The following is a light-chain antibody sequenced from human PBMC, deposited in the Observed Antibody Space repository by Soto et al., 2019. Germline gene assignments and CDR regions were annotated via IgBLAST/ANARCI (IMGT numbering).Light chain of an antibody. CDR3: QQSYTTPLT. J-gene: IGKJ4*01. CDR2: ASS. Sequence: DIPMTQSPFSLSASVGDRVTITCRASQSISKYLIWYQLKPGKAPKLLIYASSSLQSGVPSRFSGSGSGTDFTLTISSLHLEDFATYYCQQSYTTPLTFGGGTKVEIK. V-gene: IGKV1-39*01. CDR1: QSISKY.